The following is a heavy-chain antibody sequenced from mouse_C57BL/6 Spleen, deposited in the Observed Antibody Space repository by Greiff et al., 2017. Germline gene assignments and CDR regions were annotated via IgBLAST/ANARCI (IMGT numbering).Heavy chain of an antibody. J-gene: IGHJ1*03. Sequence: QVQLQQPGAELVKPGASVKLSCKASGYTFTSYWMQWVKQRPGQGLEWIGEIDPSDSYPNYNQKFKGKATLTVDPSSSPAYMQLSSLTSEDSAVYYCARGSFSSSYWYFDVWGTGTTVTVSS. V-gene: IGHV1-50*01. CDR3: ARGSFSSSYWYFDV. CDR1: GYTFTSYW. D-gene: IGHD1-1*01. CDR2: IDPSDSYP.